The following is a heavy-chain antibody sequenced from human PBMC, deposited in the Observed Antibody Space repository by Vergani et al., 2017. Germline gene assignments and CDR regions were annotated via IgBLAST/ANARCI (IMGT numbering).Heavy chain of an antibody. CDR1: GYTFTDYY. CDR2: INPNSDGT. J-gene: IGHJ3*02. V-gene: IGHV1-2*02. D-gene: IGHD3-22*01. Sequence: VSCKASGYTFTDYYIHWVRQAPGQGLEWMGWINPNSDGTDYAQKFQGRVTMTRDTSISTAYMELSRLRSDDTAVYYCARDPNFYDSSYYPADAFDIWGQGTVVTVSS. CDR3: ARDPNFYDSSYYPADAFDI.